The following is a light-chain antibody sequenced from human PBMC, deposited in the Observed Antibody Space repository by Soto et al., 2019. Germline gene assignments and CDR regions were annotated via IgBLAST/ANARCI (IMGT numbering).Light chain of an antibody. V-gene: IGKV1-9*01. CDR1: QGITSY. CDR2: SAS. J-gene: IGKJ4*01. Sequence: IQLTQSPSSLSASLGDRVTITFRASQGITSYLAWYQQRPGKAPGLLIYSASTLQSGVPSRFSGSGYGTDFSLTISHLQPEDFATYYCQQLYSHPLTFGGGTKVDIK. CDR3: QQLYSHPLT.